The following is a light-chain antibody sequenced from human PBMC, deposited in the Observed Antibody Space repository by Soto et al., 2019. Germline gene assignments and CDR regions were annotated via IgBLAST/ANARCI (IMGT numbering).Light chain of an antibody. J-gene: IGKJ4*01. CDR2: GAS. Sequence: EIVMTQSPSTLSVSPGERATLSCRASQSVSSNLAWYQQKPGQAPRLLIYGASTRATGIPARFSGSGSGTEFTLTISSLQSEDFAVYYCQQYNNRFGGGTKVDI. CDR1: QSVSSN. CDR3: QQYNNR. V-gene: IGKV3-15*01.